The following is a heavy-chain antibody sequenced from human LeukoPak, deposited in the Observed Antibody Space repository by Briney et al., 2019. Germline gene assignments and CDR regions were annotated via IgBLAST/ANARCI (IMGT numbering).Heavy chain of an antibody. Sequence: ASVRVSCKASGYTFTGYYMHWVRQAPGQGLEWMGWINPDSGGTKYAQKFQGRVTMTRDTAISTAYMELSRLRSDDTAVYYCARDGGITVAADDYWGQGTLVTVSS. D-gene: IGHD6-19*01. CDR2: INPDSGGT. CDR1: GYTFTGYY. CDR3: ARDGGITVAADDY. V-gene: IGHV1-2*02. J-gene: IGHJ4*02.